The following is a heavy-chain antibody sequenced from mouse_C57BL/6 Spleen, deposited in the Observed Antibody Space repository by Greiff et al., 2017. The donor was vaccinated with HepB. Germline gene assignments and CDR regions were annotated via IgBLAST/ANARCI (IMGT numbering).Heavy chain of an antibody. V-gene: IGHV6-6*01. J-gene: IGHJ4*01. CDR2: IRNKANNHAT. CDR3: TRPARDYDDAMDY. CDR1: GFTFSDAW. D-gene: IGHD2-4*01. Sequence: EVQLVESGGGLVQPGGSMKLSCAASGFTFSDAWMDWVRQSPEKGLEWVAEIRNKANNHATYYAESVKGRFTISRDDSKSSVYLQMNSLRAEDTGIYYCTRPARDYDDAMDYWGQGTSVTVSS.